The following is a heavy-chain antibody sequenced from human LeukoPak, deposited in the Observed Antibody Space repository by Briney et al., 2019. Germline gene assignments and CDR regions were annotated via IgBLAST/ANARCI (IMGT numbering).Heavy chain of an antibody. V-gene: IGHV3-74*01. Sequence: GGSLGLSCAASGFTFSSYWMHWVRQAPGKGLVWVSRINSDGSSTTYAGSVKGRFTISRDNAKNTLYLQMNSLRAEDTAVYYCARVGGSSWLNWYFDLWGRGTLVTVSS. D-gene: IGHD6-13*01. J-gene: IGHJ2*01. CDR2: INSDGSST. CDR1: GFTFSSYW. CDR3: ARVGGSSWLNWYFDL.